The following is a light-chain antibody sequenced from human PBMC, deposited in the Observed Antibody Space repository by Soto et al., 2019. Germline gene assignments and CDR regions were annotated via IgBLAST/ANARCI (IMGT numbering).Light chain of an antibody. CDR1: SSDVGGYNY. Sequence: QSVLTQPASVSGSPGQSITISCTGTSSDVGGYNYVSWYQQHPGKAPKLMIYDVNTRPSGVSNRFSGSKSGNTASLTISGLQAEDEADYYCSSYTSSISFGVGTKLTVL. CDR3: SSYTSSIS. V-gene: IGLV2-14*01. J-gene: IGLJ2*01. CDR2: DVN.